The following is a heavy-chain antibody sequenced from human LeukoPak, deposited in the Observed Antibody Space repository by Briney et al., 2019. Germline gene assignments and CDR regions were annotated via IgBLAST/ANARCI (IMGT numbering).Heavy chain of an antibody. CDR2: ITASGSST. D-gene: IGHD2-21*02. CDR3: ARDDVTYCGGDCYWGAY. CDR1: GFTFSNYA. J-gene: IGHJ4*02. Sequence: GGSLRLSCAASGFTFSNYAMNWVRQAPGRGLEWVSAITASGSSTYHADSVEGRFTISRDKSKSTLYLQMNNLRAEDTAIYYCARDDVTYCGGDCYWGAYWGQGTLVTVSS. V-gene: IGHV3-23*01.